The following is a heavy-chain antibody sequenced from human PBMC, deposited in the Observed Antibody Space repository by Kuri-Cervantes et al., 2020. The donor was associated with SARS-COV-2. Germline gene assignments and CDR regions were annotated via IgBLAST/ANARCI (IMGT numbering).Heavy chain of an antibody. Sequence: GGSLRLSCAASGFTFSSYSMNWVRQAPGKGLEWVSSISSSSSYIYYADSVKGRLTISRDNAKNTLYLQMNSLRAEDTAVYYCARDRYDFWSGLGYYYYGMDVWGQGTTVTVSS. J-gene: IGHJ6*02. CDR1: GFTFSSYS. V-gene: IGHV3-21*01. CDR3: ARDRYDFWSGLGYYYYGMDV. CDR2: ISSSSSYI. D-gene: IGHD3-3*01.